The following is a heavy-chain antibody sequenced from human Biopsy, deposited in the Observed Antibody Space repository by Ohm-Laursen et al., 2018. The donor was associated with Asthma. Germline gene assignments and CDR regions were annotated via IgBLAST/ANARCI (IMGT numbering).Heavy chain of an antibody. CDR3: ARGKTWGRSYYFDY. CDR2: IFFDGSNK. Sequence: SLRLSCTASGFSFSNYVMHWVRQAPGKGLEWVAGIFFDGSNKYYADSVKGRFTISRDNSKDTLYLQVNSLRGDDTAVYYCARGKTWGRSYYFDYWGQGTLVTVSS. CDR1: GFSFSNYV. D-gene: IGHD6-6*01. V-gene: IGHV3-30-3*01. J-gene: IGHJ4*02.